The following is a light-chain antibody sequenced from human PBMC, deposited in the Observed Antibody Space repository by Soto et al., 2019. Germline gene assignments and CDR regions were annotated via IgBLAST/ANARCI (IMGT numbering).Light chain of an antibody. V-gene: IGKV1-5*03. CDR3: QQYVTYSRT. Sequence: DIQMTQSPSALSASVGDRVTITCRASQSVSNWLSWYRQKPGEAPKLLIYEGTTFRRGVPSRFSGCGSGTEFTLTISSLHPDDFATFYCQQYVTYSRTFGQGTKVEVK. CDR1: QSVSNW. CDR2: EGT. J-gene: IGKJ1*01.